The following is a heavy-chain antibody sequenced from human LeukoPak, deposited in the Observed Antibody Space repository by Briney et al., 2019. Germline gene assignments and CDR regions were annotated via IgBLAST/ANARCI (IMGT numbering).Heavy chain of an antibody. CDR2: IYYSGST. CDR1: GGSISSSSYY. CDR3: ARQMGWLELPSSWFDP. J-gene: IGHJ5*02. D-gene: IGHD1-7*01. Sequence: KSSETLSLTCTVSGGSISSSSYYWSWIRQPPGKGLEWIGSIYYSGSTYYNPSLKSRVTISVDTSKNQFSLKLSSVTAADTAVYYCARQMGWLELPSSWFDPWGQGTLVTVSS. V-gene: IGHV4-39*01.